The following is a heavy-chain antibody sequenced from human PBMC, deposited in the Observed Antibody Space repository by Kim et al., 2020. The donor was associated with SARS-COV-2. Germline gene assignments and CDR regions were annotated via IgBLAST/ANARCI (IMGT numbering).Heavy chain of an antibody. Sequence: GGSLRLSCAASGFTFSSYWMSWVRQAPGKGLEWVANIKQDGSEKYYVDSVKGRFTISRDNAENSLYLQMNSLRAEDTAVYYCASGGTFGELLSYKDTWGPGTLVTVSP. J-gene: IGHJ5*02. D-gene: IGHD3-10*01. CDR3: ASGGTFGELLSYKDT. CDR2: IKQDGSEK. V-gene: IGHV3-7*03. CDR1: GFTFSSYW.